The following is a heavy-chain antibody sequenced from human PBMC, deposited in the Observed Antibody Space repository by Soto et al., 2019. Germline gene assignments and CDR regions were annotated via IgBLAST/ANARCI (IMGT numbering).Heavy chain of an antibody. Sequence: QVQLVQSGAEVKKPGASVKVSCKASGYTFTTYDINWMRQAPGQGLEWLGWMDPDSGNTGYAQKFQGRVTMTRGTSISTAYMELSSLTSEYTDIYYCAKNTRKPGDFDFWGQGTLVTVSS. CDR3: AKNTRKPGDFDF. CDR1: GYTFTTYD. V-gene: IGHV1-8*01. D-gene: IGHD7-27*01. J-gene: IGHJ4*02. CDR2: MDPDSGNT.